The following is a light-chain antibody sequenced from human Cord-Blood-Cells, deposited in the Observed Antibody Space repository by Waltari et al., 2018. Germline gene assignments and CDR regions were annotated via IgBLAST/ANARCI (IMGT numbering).Light chain of an antibody. Sequence: QSALTQPASVSGSPGQSITISCTGTSSDVGSYNLVSWYQQHPGKAPKLMIYEGSKRPSGVSKRFSGSKSGHTASLTISGLQAEDEADYYCCSYAGSSTFYVFGTGTKVTVL. CDR3: CSYAGSSTFYV. J-gene: IGLJ1*01. CDR1: SSDVGSYNL. V-gene: IGLV2-23*01. CDR2: EGS.